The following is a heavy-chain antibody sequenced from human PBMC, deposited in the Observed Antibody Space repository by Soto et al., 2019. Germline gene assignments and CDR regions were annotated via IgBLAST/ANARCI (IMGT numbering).Heavy chain of an antibody. D-gene: IGHD1-26*01. Sequence: PGGSLRLSCAASGFTFSSYEMNWVRQAPGKGLAWVSYITGSGNTIYYADSVKGRFTISSDNAKNSMSLQMNSLRDEATAVYYCARGGSYFDSWGQGTLVTVSS. CDR1: GFTFSSYE. CDR2: ITGSGNTI. V-gene: IGHV3-48*03. CDR3: ARGGSYFDS. J-gene: IGHJ4*02.